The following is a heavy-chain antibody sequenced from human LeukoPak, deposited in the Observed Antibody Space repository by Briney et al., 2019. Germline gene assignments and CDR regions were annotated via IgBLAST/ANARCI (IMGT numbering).Heavy chain of an antibody. CDR3: ARIAYRPGGRSYPYYFDY. CDR2: MNPNSGNT. J-gene: IGHJ4*02. D-gene: IGHD3-16*02. V-gene: IGHV1-8*01. Sequence: ASVKVSCRASGYTFTNYDINWVRQATGQGPEWMGWMNPNSGNTGYAQKFQGRVTITRDNSISTAYMELSGLRSEDTAVYYCARIAYRPGGRSYPYYFDYWGQGTLVTVSS. CDR1: GYTFTNYD.